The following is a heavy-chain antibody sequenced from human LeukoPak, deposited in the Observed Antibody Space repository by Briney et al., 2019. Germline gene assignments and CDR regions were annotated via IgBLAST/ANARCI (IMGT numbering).Heavy chain of an antibody. CDR3: ANPSGSYYSSGY. Sequence: GGSLRLSCAASGFTFSSYAMSWVRQAPGKGLEWVSAISGSGGSTYYADSVKGRFTISRDNSKNTLYLQMNSLRAEDTAVYYCANPSGSYYSSGYWGQGTLVTVSS. CDR2: ISGSGGST. CDR1: GFTFSSYA. D-gene: IGHD1-26*01. V-gene: IGHV3-23*01. J-gene: IGHJ4*02.